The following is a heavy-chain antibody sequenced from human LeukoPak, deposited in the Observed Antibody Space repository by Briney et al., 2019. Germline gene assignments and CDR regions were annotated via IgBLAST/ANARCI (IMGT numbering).Heavy chain of an antibody. CDR1: GGTFSSYT. D-gene: IGHD2-21*02. CDR2: IIPILGIA. V-gene: IGHV1-69*04. Sequence: SVKVSCKASGGTFSSYTISWVRQAPGQGLEWMGRIIPILGIANYAQKFQGRVMITADKSTSTAYMELSSLRSEDTAVYYCARDQTQAYCGGDCYPTWFDPWGQGTLVTVSS. J-gene: IGHJ5*02. CDR3: ARDQTQAYCGGDCYPTWFDP.